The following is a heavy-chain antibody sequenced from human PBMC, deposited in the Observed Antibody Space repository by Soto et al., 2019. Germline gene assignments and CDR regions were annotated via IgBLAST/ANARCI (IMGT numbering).Heavy chain of an antibody. CDR2: ISGSGVST. CDR3: AKGGYIYGLDP. D-gene: IGHD5-18*01. J-gene: IGHJ5*02. Sequence: PGGSLRLSCATSGFTFTNYAMTWVRQGPGKGLEWVSSISGSGVSTFYADSVQGRFTISRDNSYNILYLQMNSLRAEDTALYFCAKGGYIYGLDPWGQGTLVTVSS. V-gene: IGHV3-23*01. CDR1: GFTFTNYA.